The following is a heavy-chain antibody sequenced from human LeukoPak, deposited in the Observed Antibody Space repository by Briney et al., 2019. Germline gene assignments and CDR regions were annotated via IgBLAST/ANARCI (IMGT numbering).Heavy chain of an antibody. CDR2: MDPDGVT. Sequence: PGGSPRLSCAGSEFTVSANYMSWVRQAPGKGLEWVSFMDPDGVTSYADSVQGRFTISRDNSKNTLYLQMSSLRAEDTAIYYCTKGTFDIWGQGTMVTVSS. D-gene: IGHD6-13*01. CDR1: EFTVSANY. J-gene: IGHJ3*02. V-gene: IGHV3-53*01. CDR3: TKGTFDI.